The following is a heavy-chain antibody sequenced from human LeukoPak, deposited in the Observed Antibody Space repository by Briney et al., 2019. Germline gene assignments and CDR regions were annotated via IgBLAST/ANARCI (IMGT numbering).Heavy chain of an antibody. J-gene: IGHJ6*03. V-gene: IGHV4-39*01. Sequence: PSETLSLTCTVSDGSISTQYYWGWIRQPPGKGLEWIGHIYYSGSTYYSPSLKSRVTISIDTSNNQFSLKVTSVTAADTAIYYCARLHCYHHHMDVWGKGTTVTVSS. CDR3: ARLHCYHHHMDV. CDR1: DGSISTQYY. D-gene: IGHD2-15*01. CDR2: IYYSGST.